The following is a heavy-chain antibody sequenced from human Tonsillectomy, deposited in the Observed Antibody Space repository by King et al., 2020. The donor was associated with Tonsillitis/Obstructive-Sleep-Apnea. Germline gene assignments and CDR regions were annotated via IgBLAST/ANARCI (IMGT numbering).Heavy chain of an antibody. Sequence: VQLQQCGAGLLKPSGTLSLTCAVYGGSFSGYYWSWIRQPPGKGLEWIGEINHSGTTNYNPSLKSRVTISVDTSKNQFSLQLSSVTAADTAVYYCARGGGMPRITMVRGVITFDYWGQETLLTVSS. J-gene: IGHJ4*02. CDR3: ARGGGMPRITMVRGVITFDY. CDR2: INHSGTT. CDR1: GGSFSGYY. V-gene: IGHV4-34*01. D-gene: IGHD3-10*01.